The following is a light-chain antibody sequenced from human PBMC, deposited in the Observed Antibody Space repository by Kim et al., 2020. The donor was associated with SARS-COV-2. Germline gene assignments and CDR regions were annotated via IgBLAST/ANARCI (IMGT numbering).Light chain of an antibody. CDR2: EVT. J-gene: IGLJ2*01. CDR3: CSYAATKMV. Sequence: QSALTQPPSASGSPGQSVTISCTGTSSDIGNYNYVSWYQQRPGKAPQIIIYEVTQRPSGVPDRFSGSKSGNTASLTISGLQAEDEADYYCCSYAATKMVFGGGTQLTVL. V-gene: IGLV2-8*01. CDR1: SSDIGNYNY.